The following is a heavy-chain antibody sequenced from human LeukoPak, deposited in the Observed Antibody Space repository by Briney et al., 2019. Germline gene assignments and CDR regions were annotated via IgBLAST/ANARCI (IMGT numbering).Heavy chain of an antibody. D-gene: IGHD3-22*01. CDR1: GFTFSSYA. Sequence: GGSLRLSCAASGFTFSSYAMHWVRQAPGKGLEWVAVISYDGSNKYYADSVKGRFTISRDNSKNTLYLQMNSLRAEDTAVYYCARSYHHRRPDSSGYYLEHFDYWGQGILVTVSS. CDR3: ARSYHHRRPDSSGYYLEHFDY. V-gene: IGHV3-30*04. CDR2: ISYDGSNK. J-gene: IGHJ4*02.